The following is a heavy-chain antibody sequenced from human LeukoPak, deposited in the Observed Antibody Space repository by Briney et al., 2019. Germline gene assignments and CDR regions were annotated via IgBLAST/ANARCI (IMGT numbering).Heavy chain of an antibody. CDR1: GFTFSSYG. Sequence: PGGPLRLSCAASGFTFSSYGMPWVRQAPGKGLEWVAVISYDGSNKYYADSVKGRFTISRDNSKNTLYLQMNSLRAEDTAVYYCAKDLADSGSFHADYWGQGTLVTVSS. CDR3: AKDLADSGSFHADY. CDR2: ISYDGSNK. J-gene: IGHJ4*02. V-gene: IGHV3-30*18. D-gene: IGHD1-26*01.